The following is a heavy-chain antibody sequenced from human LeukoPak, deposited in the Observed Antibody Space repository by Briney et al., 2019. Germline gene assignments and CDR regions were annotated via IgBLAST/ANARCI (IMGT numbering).Heavy chain of an antibody. V-gene: IGHV3-21*04. CDR1: GFTFSSYS. CDR2: ISSSSSYI. D-gene: IGHD3-22*01. J-gene: IGHJ4*02. Sequence: PGGSLRLSCAASGFTFSSYSMNWVRQAPGKGLEWVSSISSSSSYIYYADSVKGRFTISRDNAKNSLYLQMNSLRAEDTAVYYCAKDPIYYDSSGPTGYWGQGTLVTVSS. CDR3: AKDPIYYDSSGPTGY.